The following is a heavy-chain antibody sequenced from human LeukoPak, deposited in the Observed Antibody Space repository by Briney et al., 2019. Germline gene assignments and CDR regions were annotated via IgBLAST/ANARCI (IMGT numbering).Heavy chain of an antibody. CDR2: INPNSGGT. CDR3: ARDTRGTTTGLGLAY. CDR1: GYTFTDYY. V-gene: IGHV1-2*02. Sequence: ASVKVSCKASGYTFTDYYLHWVRQAPGQGLEWMGWINPNSGGTNYAQKFQGRVTMTRDTSISTAYMELSRLRSDDTAVYYCARDTRGTTTGLGLAYWGQGTLVTVSS. D-gene: IGHD1-7*01. J-gene: IGHJ4*02.